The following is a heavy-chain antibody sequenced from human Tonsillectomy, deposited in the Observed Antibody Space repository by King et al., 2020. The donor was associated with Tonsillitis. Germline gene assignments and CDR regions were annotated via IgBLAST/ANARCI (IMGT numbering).Heavy chain of an antibody. Sequence: QLVQSGAEVKKPGSSVTVSCKASGGTVTTDTISWVRQAPGQGLEWMGVIIPMSGTAHYAQKCQGRVTITADASTNTVFMELNSLRSEDTAVYYCARDTTGMDVWGQGTSVAVSS. J-gene: IGHJ6*02. CDR2: IIPMSGTA. D-gene: IGHD3-9*01. CDR3: ARDTTGMDV. V-gene: IGHV1-69*01. CDR1: GGTVTTDT.